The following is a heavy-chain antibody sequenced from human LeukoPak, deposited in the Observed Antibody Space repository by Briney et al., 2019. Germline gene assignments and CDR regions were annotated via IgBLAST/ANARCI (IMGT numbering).Heavy chain of an antibody. Sequence: GGSLRLSCAASGFTFSRYWMSWVRQAPGKGLEWVADIKQDGSEKHHGASVKGRFTISRDNAKNSLYLQMNSLRVEDTAVYYCARGAKPPYYYDSSGFSFDYWGQGTLVTVSS. CDR1: GFTFSRYW. J-gene: IGHJ4*02. CDR2: IKQDGSEK. D-gene: IGHD3-22*01. CDR3: ARGAKPPYYYDSSGFSFDY. V-gene: IGHV3-7*01.